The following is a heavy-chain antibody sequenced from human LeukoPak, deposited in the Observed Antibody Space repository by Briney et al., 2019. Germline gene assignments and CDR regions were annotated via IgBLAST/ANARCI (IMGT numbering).Heavy chain of an antibody. D-gene: IGHD3-10*01. CDR1: GGTIGSINYY. V-gene: IGHV4-39*01. Sequence: PSETLSLTCTVSGGTIGSINYYWAWIRQPPGKGLEWIGTIYYSGSTYYNPSLKSRVTLSTGTSETQFSLKLTSVTAADTAVNYCARQQRYYYGSGPQLLSWFDPWGQGTLVTVSS. J-gene: IGHJ5*02. CDR3: ARQQRYYYGSGPQLLSWFDP. CDR2: IYYSGST.